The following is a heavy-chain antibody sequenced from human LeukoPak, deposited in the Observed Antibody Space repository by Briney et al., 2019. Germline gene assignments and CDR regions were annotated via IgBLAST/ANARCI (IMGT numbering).Heavy chain of an antibody. J-gene: IGHJ5*02. Sequence: GGSLRLSCAASGFTLTSYWMYWVRQAPGKGLVWVSRINTDGSTTNYADSVKGRFTISRDNAKNTLFLQMNSLRLEDTAVYYCARGTRGFDPWGQGTLVTVSS. V-gene: IGHV3-74*01. CDR1: GFTLTSYW. CDR3: ARGTRGFDP. CDR2: INTDGSTT. D-gene: IGHD2-2*01.